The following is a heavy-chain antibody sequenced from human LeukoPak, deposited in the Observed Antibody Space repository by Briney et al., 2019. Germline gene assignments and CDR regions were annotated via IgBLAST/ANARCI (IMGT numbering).Heavy chain of an antibody. V-gene: IGHV3-43D*03. CDR3: AKDGSSGYYYFDY. D-gene: IGHD3-22*01. CDR2: ISWDGGST. Sequence: GGSLRLSCAASGFTFSNYWMHWVRQAPGKGLEWVSLISWDGGSTYYADSVKGRFTISRDNSKNSLYLQMNSLRAEDTALYYCAKDGSSGYYYFDYWGQGTLVTVSS. CDR1: GFTFSNYW. J-gene: IGHJ4*02.